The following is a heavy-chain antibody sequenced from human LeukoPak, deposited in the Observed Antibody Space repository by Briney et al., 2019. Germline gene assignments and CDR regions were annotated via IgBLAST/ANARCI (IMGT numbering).Heavy chain of an antibody. CDR2: ISWNSGSI. CDR1: GFTFDDYA. V-gene: IGHV3-9*03. Sequence: PGGSLRLSCAASGFTFDDYAMHWVRQAPGKGLEWVSGISWNSGSIGYADSVKGRFTISRDNAKNSLYLQMNSLRAEDMALYYCAKGAPYGGVGYGWFDPWGQGTLVTVSS. D-gene: IGHD2-8*02. J-gene: IGHJ5*02. CDR3: AKGAPYGGVGYGWFDP.